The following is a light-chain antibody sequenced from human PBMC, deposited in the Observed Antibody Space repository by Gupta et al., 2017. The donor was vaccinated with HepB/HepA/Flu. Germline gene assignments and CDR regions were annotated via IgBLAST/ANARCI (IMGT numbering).Light chain of an antibody. J-gene: IGLJ2*01. Sequence: HSDSTRPSVVSASPGHSITIPCTRTSSDIRTYDLVPWYQQHPGKAPKLMIYEATHRPSGVSNRFSGSNSSTSTSLTLSGLQVEDEADYYCCAYAGIASMVVFGGGTRLTVL. CDR2: EAT. CDR1: SSDIRTYDL. V-gene: IGLV2-23*01. CDR3: CAYAGIASMVV.